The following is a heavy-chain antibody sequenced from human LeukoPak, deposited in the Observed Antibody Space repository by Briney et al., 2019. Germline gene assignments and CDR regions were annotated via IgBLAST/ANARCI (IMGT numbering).Heavy chain of an antibody. CDR3: VKAPLPGAVPIEI. J-gene: IGHJ3*02. V-gene: IGHV3-64D*06. Sequence: GESLKISCSASGFTLSNYAMYWVRQPPGKGLKCVSGISRIGGDTYYADSVKGRFTISRDNSKNTLYLQMSSLRPEDTAMYYCVKAPLPGAVPIEIWGQGTMVTVSS. CDR2: ISRIGGDT. D-gene: IGHD3-16*01. CDR1: GFTLSNYA.